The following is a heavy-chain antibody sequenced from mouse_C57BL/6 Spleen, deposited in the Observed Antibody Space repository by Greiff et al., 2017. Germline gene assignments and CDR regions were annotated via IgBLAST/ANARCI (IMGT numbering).Heavy chain of an antibody. J-gene: IGHJ2*01. D-gene: IGHD2-4*01. CDR3: ARGGYYDYDEGYFDY. CDR1: GFSLTSYG. Sequence: VMLVESGPGLVQPSQSLSITCTVSGFSLTSYGVHWVRQSPGKGLEWLGVIWSGGSTDYNAAFISRLSISKDNSKSQVFFKMNSLQADDTAIYYCARGGYYDYDEGYFDYWGQGTTLTVSS. CDR2: IWSGGST. V-gene: IGHV2-2*01.